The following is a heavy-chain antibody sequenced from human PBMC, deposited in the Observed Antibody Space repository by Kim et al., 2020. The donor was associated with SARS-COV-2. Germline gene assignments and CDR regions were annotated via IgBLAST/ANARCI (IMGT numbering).Heavy chain of an antibody. CDR2: IYPGDSDT. J-gene: IGHJ4*02. CDR1: GYSFTSYW. D-gene: IGHD1-26*01. Sequence: GESLKISCKGSGYSFTSYWIGWVRQMPGKGLEWMGIIYPGDSDTRYSPSFQGQVTISADKSISTAYLQWSSLKASDTAMYYCARHGMDAGLTVEMATIDYWGQGTLVTVSS. V-gene: IGHV5-51*01. CDR3: ARHGMDAGLTVEMATIDY.